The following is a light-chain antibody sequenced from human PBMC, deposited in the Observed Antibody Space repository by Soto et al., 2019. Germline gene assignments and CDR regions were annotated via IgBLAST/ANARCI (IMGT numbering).Light chain of an antibody. CDR3: QQYSNWPLYT. CDR2: GAS. Sequence: EILMTQSLATLSVSPGERATLSCRASQSVSSNLAWYQQRPGQAPRLLIYGASTRATGIPARFSGSGSGTDFTLTISSLRSEDFAVYFCQQYSNWPLYTFGQGTKLEIK. CDR1: QSVSSN. J-gene: IGKJ2*01. V-gene: IGKV3-15*01.